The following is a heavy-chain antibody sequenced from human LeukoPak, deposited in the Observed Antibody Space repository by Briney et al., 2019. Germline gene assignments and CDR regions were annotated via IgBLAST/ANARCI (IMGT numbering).Heavy chain of an antibody. J-gene: IGHJ4*02. Sequence: PGGSLRLSCAASGFTFSSYGMHWVRQAPGKGLEWVAVISYDGSNQYYADSVKGRFTISRDNSKNTVYLQMNSLRAEDTAVYYCAKVSTKGSGWDYFDYWGQGTLVTVSS. CDR1: GFTFSSYG. CDR2: ISYDGSNQ. V-gene: IGHV3-30*18. CDR3: AKVSTKGSGWDYFDY. D-gene: IGHD6-25*01.